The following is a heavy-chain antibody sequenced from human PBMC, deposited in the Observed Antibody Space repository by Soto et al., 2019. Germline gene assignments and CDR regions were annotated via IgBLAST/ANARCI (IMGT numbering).Heavy chain of an antibody. Sequence: ASVKVSCKASGYTFSDYYMHWVRPAPGQGLEWMGWINANSGGTTYAQKFQGRVTMTRDTSTSTAYMELSRLSSDDTAIYYCARLQIEVAGSNWGQGTQVTVSS. CDR2: INANSGGT. V-gene: IGHV1-2*02. CDR3: ARLQIEVAGSN. CDR1: GYTFSDYY. D-gene: IGHD6-19*01. J-gene: IGHJ4*02.